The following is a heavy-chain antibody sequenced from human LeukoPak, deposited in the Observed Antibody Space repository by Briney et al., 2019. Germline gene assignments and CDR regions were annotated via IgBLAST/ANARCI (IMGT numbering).Heavy chain of an antibody. CDR2: FDPEDGET. V-gene: IGHV1-24*01. CDR3: AAGRTPYYDSSGYIPFDY. D-gene: IGHD3-22*01. Sequence: GASVKVSCKVSGYTLTELSMHWVRQAPGKGLEWMGGFDPEDGETLYAQKFQGRVTMTEDTSTDTPYMELSSLRSEDTAVYYCAAGRTPYYDSSGYIPFDYWGQGTLVTVSS. J-gene: IGHJ4*02. CDR1: GYTLTELS.